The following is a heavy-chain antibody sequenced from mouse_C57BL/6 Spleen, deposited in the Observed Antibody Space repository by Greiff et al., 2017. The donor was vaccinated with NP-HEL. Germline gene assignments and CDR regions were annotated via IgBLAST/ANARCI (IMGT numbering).Heavy chain of an antibody. CDR1: GFTFSSYG. Sequence: EVKLVESGGDLVKPGGSLKLSCAASGFTFSSYGMSWVRQTPDKRLEWVATISSGGSYTYYPDSVKGRFTISRDNAKNTLYLQMSSLKSEDTAMYYCAIQDYDGSSPYWYFEVWGTGTTVTVSS. CDR3: AIQDYDGSSPYWYFEV. J-gene: IGHJ1*03. V-gene: IGHV5-6*02. CDR2: ISSGGSYT. D-gene: IGHD1-1*01.